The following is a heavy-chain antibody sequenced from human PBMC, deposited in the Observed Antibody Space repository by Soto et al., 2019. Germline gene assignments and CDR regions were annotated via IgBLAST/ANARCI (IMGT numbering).Heavy chain of an antibody. V-gene: IGHV4-61*01. J-gene: IGHJ5*02. CDR2: IYYSGST. Sequence: ASETLSLTCTVSGGSVSSGSYYWSWIRQPPGKGLEWIGYIYYSGSTNYNPSLKSRVTISVDTSKNQFSLKLSSVTAADTAVYYCARVFVTRQLPRWFDPWGQGTLVTVSS. D-gene: IGHD6-6*01. CDR1: GGSVSSGSYY. CDR3: ARVFVTRQLPRWFDP.